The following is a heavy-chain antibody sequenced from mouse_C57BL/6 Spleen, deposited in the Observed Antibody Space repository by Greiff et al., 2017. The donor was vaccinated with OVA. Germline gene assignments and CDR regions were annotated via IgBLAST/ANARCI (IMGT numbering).Heavy chain of an antibody. Sequence: QVQLQQSGAELVMPGASVKLSCKASGYTFTSYWMHWVKQRPGQGLEWIGEIDPSDSYTNYNQKFKGKSTLTVDKSSSTAYMQLSSLTSEDSAVYYCARRSYYGSSWYFDVWGTGTTVTVSS. CDR3: ARRSYYGSSWYFDV. J-gene: IGHJ1*03. CDR1: GYTFTSYW. D-gene: IGHD1-1*01. V-gene: IGHV1-69*01. CDR2: IDPSDSYT.